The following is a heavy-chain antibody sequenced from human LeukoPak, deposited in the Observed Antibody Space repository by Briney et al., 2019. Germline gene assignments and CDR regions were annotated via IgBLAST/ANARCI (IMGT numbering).Heavy chain of an antibody. D-gene: IGHD2-15*01. V-gene: IGHV1-2*02. CDR1: GYTFTGYY. CDR2: TNPNSGGT. CDR3: ARGDIVVVVAAEQPYYYYYYMDV. Sequence: ASVKVSCKASGYTFTGYYMHWVRQAPGQGLEWMGWTNPNSGGTNYAQKFQGRVTMTRDTSISTAYMELSRLRSDDTAVYHCARGDIVVVVAAEQPYYYYYYMDVWGKGTTVTVSS. J-gene: IGHJ6*03.